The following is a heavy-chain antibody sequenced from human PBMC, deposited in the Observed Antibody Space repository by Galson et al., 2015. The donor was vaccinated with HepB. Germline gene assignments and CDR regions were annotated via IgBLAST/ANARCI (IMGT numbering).Heavy chain of an antibody. CDR3: ARVGGGGSYPYYYYYMDV. V-gene: IGHV3-30-3*01. CDR2: ISYDGSNK. CDR1: GFTFSSYA. Sequence: SLRLSCAASGFTFSSYAMHWVRQAPGKGLEWVAVISYDGSNKYYADSVKGRFTISRDNSKNTLYLQMNSLRAEDTAVYYCARVGGGGSYPYYYYYMDVWGKGTTVTVSS. J-gene: IGHJ6*03. D-gene: IGHD1-26*01.